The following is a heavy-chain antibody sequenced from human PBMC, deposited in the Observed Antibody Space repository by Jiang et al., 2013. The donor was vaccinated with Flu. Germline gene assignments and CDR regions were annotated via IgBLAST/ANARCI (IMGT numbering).Heavy chain of an antibody. CDR2: WNSGSI. CDR3: AKGRYSGSYKYYFDY. Sequence: WNSGSIGYADSVKGRFTISRDNAKNSLYLQMNSLRAEDTALYYCAKGRYSGSYKYYFDYWGQGTLVTVSS. J-gene: IGHJ4*02. V-gene: IGHV3-9*01. D-gene: IGHD1-26*01.